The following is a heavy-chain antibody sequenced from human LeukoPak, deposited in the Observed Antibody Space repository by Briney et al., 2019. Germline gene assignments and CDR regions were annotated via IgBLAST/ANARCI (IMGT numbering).Heavy chain of an antibody. CDR1: GYTFTGYY. CDR2: INPNSGGT. Sequence: ASVKVSCKASGYTFTGYYMHWVRQAPGQGLEWMGWINPNSGGTNYAQKFQGRVTMTRDTSISTAYMEPSRLRPDDTAVYYCARDFVYSGYDSNNWFDPWGQGTLVTVSS. V-gene: IGHV1-2*02. D-gene: IGHD5-12*01. CDR3: ARDFVYSGYDSNNWFDP. J-gene: IGHJ5*02.